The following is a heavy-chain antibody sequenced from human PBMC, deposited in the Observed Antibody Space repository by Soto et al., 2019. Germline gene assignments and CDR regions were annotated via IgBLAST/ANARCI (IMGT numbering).Heavy chain of an antibody. J-gene: IGHJ6*02. V-gene: IGHV3-33*08. D-gene: IGHD6-13*01. Sequence: GGSLRLSCAASGFTVSSYGMHWVRQAPGKGLEWVAVIWYDGSNKYYADSVKSRFTISRDNSKNTLYLQMNSLRAEDTAVYYCAREGKGTAAGKDYYYYGMDVWGQGTTVTVSS. CDR3: AREGKGTAAGKDYYYYGMDV. CDR1: GFTVSSYG. CDR2: IWYDGSNK.